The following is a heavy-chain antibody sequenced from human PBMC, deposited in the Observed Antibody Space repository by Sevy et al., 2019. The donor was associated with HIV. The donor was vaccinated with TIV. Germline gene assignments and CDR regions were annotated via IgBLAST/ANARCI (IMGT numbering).Heavy chain of an antibody. D-gene: IGHD6-6*01. Sequence: GGSLRLSCAASGFTFSSYGMSWVRQAPGKGLEWVSVISDIGNTYYADSVKGRFTMSRDNSKTTLYLQMNSLRAEDTAVYYCAKCLAALPGYYYGVDVWGQGTTVTVSS. V-gene: IGHV3-23*01. CDR3: AKCLAALPGYYYGVDV. CDR2: ISDIGNT. J-gene: IGHJ6*02. CDR1: GFTFSSYG.